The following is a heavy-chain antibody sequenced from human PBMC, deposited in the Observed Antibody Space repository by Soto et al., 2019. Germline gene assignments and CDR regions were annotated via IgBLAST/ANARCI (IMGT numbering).Heavy chain of an antibody. CDR3: AKSSSRWCASYFDY. CDR1: GFTFNTYA. V-gene: IGHV3-23*01. Sequence: EVQLLESGGGLVQSGGSLRLSCAASGFTFNTYAMSWVRQAPGKGLEWVSSIRGGIVGGGGSTYYADSVKGRLTISRDNSKNTLNLQISGLRAEDTAIYTCAKSSSRWCASYFDYWGQGTLVTVSS. J-gene: IGHJ4*02. CDR2: IRGGIVGGGGST. D-gene: IGHD6-13*01.